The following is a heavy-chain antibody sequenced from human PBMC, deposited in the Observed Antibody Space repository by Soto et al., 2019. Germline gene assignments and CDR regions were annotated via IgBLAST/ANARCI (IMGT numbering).Heavy chain of an antibody. CDR2: IYSGGST. J-gene: IGHJ4*02. CDR3: AREGVYSSPFFDY. Sequence: PGGSLRLSCAASGSTVSSNYMSWVRQAPGKGLEWVSVIYSGGSTYYADSVKGRFTISRDNSKNTLYLQMNSLRAEDTAVYYCAREGVYSSPFFDYWGQGTLVTVS. V-gene: IGHV3-66*01. D-gene: IGHD6-13*01. CDR1: GSTVSSNY.